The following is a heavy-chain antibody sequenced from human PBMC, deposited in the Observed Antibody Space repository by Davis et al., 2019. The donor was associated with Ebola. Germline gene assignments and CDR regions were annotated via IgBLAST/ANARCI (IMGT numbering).Heavy chain of an antibody. D-gene: IGHD3-10*01. CDR2: WHYSETA. J-gene: IGHJ5*02. V-gene: IGHV4-59*01. Sequence: MPSETLSLTCSVSGASINSYYWIWIRQPPGKGLEWVAYWHYSETAKYHPSLKGRVTMSVDASKNHLSLKLTSVTAADTAVYYCARSYCGESCYPNGPWGQGTLVTVSS. CDR1: GASINSYY. CDR3: ARSYCGESCYPNGP.